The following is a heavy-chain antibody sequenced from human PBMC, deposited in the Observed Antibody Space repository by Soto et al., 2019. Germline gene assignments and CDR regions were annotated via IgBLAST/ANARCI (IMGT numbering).Heavy chain of an antibody. CDR2: IYSTGNA. V-gene: IGHV4-4*07. Sequence: SEPLSLTCPVSARSITGYYWRWVRQPAGKGLEWIGRIYSTGNANYNPSLKSRVTMSVDTSQNRFSLELTSVTAAYTAMYYCVRGDVFDIWGRGTKGT. J-gene: IGHJ3*02. D-gene: IGHD3-10*01. CDR1: ARSITGYY. CDR3: VRGDVFDI.